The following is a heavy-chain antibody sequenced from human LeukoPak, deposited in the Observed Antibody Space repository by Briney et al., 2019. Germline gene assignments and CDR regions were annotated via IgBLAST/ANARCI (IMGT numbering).Heavy chain of an antibody. J-gene: IGHJ4*02. CDR3: AKDASDDFWSGYGDY. CDR2: IKQDGSEK. V-gene: IGHV3-7*01. D-gene: IGHD3-3*01. CDR1: GFIFSSYW. Sequence: GGPLRLSCAASGFIFSSYWMSWVRQAPGKGLEWVANIKQDGSEKYYVDSVKGRFTISRDNAKNSLYLQMNSLRAEDTAVYYCAKDASDDFWSGYGDYWGQGTLVTVSS.